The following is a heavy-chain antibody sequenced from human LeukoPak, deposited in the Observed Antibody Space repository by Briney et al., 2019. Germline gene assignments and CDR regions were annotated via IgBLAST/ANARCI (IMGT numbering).Heavy chain of an antibody. Sequence: SETLSLTCTVSGGSISSIDHYWGWIRQPPGKGLEWIGYIYYSGSTNYNPSLKSRVTISLDTSKNQLSLKLSSVTAADTAVYYCASLDSNSGAFDIWGQGTMVTVSS. CDR1: GGSISSIDHY. J-gene: IGHJ3*02. D-gene: IGHD6-6*01. V-gene: IGHV4-61*05. CDR3: ASLDSNSGAFDI. CDR2: IYYSGST.